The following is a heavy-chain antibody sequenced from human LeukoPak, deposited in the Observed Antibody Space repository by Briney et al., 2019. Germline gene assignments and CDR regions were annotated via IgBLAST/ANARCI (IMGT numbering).Heavy chain of an antibody. Sequence: GGSLRLTCAASGFTFSSHALSWVRQAPGKGLEWVSAISGSGGSTYYADSVKGRFTISRDNSKNTLYLQMNSLRAEDTAVYYCAKDLGELSPEHFDYWGQGTLVTVSS. CDR1: GFTFSSHA. V-gene: IGHV3-23*01. D-gene: IGHD3-16*02. CDR2: ISGSGGST. CDR3: AKDLGELSPEHFDY. J-gene: IGHJ4*02.